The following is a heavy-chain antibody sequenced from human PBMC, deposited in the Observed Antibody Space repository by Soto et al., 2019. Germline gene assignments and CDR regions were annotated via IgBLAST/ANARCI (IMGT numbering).Heavy chain of an antibody. CDR3: ARAPYPMVRGVIWFDP. CDR1: GGTFSSYA. J-gene: IGHJ5*02. V-gene: IGHV1-69*13. D-gene: IGHD3-10*01. CDR2: IIPIFGTA. Sequence: SVKVSCKASGGTFSSYAISWVRQAPGQGLEWMGGIIPIFGTANYAQKFQGRVTITSDESTSTAYMELSSLRSEDTAVYYCARAPYPMVRGVIWFDPWGQGTLVTVSS.